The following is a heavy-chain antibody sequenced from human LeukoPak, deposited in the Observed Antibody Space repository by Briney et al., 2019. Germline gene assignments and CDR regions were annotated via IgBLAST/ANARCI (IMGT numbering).Heavy chain of an antibody. CDR3: ATHYYDSSGYYYSYYFDY. V-gene: IGHV3-21*01. J-gene: IGHJ4*02. D-gene: IGHD3-22*01. CDR2: ISSSSSYI. CDR1: GFTFSSYS. Sequence: PGGSLRLSCAASGFTFSSYSMNWVRQAPGKGLEWVSSISSSSSYIYYADSVKGRFTISRDNAKNSLYLQMNSLRAEDTAVYYCATHYYDSSGYYYSYYFDYWGQGTLVTVSS.